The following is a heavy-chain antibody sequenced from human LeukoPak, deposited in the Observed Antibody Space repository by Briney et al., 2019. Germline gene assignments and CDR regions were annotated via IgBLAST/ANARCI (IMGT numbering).Heavy chain of an antibody. CDR3: ARDPGYCSRGHCYSYDY. D-gene: IGHD2-15*01. Sequence: ELCLRLSGAASGFQVSNTHMSSVRQSPGKGLEWVSVIYTDGDTYYSDSVRGRFTISRDNSKNTVYLQMNNLRADDTSVYYCARDPGYCSRGHCYSYDYWGQGTLVTVSS. CDR2: IYTDGDT. J-gene: IGHJ4*02. V-gene: IGHV3-66*01. CDR1: GFQVSNTH.